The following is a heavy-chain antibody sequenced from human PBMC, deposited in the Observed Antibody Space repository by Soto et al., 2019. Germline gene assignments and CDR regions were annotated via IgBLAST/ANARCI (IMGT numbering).Heavy chain of an antibody. V-gene: IGHV4-59*01. J-gene: IGHJ4*02. CDR2: IYYSGST. Sequence: QVHLQESGPGLVKPSETLSLTCTVSGGSIGSYYWSWIRQPPGKGLEWIGYIYYSGSTNYNPSLKSRVTISVDTSKNQFSLKLSSVTAADTAVYYCARDRSVLGNFDYWGQGTLVTVSS. D-gene: IGHD6-13*01. CDR1: GGSIGSYY. CDR3: ARDRSVLGNFDY.